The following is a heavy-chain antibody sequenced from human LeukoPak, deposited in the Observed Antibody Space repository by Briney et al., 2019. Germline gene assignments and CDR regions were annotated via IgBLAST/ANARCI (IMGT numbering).Heavy chain of an antibody. CDR1: GFTFSSYA. CDR3: AKTFSGTTSSDFDY. D-gene: IGHD1-7*01. CDR2: ISGSGGSA. J-gene: IGHJ4*02. V-gene: IGHV3-23*01. Sequence: GGSLRLSCAASGFTFSSYAMSWVRQAPGKGLEWVSAISGSGGSAYYADSVKGRFTISRDNSKNTLYLQMNSLRAEDTAVYYCAKTFSGTTSSDFDYWGQGTLVTVSS.